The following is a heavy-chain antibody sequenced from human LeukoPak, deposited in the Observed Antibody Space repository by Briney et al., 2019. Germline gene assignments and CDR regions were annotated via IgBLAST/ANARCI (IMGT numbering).Heavy chain of an antibody. Sequence: PGGSLRLSCAASGFTFSSYAMSWVRQAPGKGLEWVSAISGSGGSTYYADSVKGRFTISRDNSKNTLYLQMNSLRAEDTAVYYCVRGWTHSSSFDYWGQGTLVTVSS. D-gene: IGHD6-6*01. CDR3: VRGWTHSSSFDY. CDR2: ISGSGGST. V-gene: IGHV3-23*01. CDR1: GFTFSSYA. J-gene: IGHJ4*02.